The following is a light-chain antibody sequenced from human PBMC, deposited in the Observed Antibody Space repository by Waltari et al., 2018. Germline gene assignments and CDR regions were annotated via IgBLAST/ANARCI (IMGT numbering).Light chain of an antibody. CDR2: GAS. CDR3: QQYNNWLWT. V-gene: IGKV3-15*01. Sequence: EIVLTPSPATLSLPPGERATLSCRTSQSVSNNLAWYQQKPGQAPRLLNYGASTRATDIPARFSGSGSGTEFTLTISSLQSEDFAVYYCQQYNNWLWTFGQGTKVEVK. J-gene: IGKJ1*01. CDR1: QSVSNN.